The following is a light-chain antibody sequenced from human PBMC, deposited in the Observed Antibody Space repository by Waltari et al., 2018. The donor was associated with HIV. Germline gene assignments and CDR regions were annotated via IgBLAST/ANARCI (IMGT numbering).Light chain of an antibody. Sequence: QSALTQPASVSGSPVQSITISCTGTSSNVWSYDLGSWYQQHPGEAPKLIIYEVTKRPEGVSNRFSGSKSGNTASLTISGLQAEDEADYYCCSCPRSGIRYVFGTGTKVTVL. J-gene: IGLJ1*01. CDR1: SSNVWSYDL. V-gene: IGLV2-23*02. CDR2: EVT. CDR3: CSCPRSGIRYV.